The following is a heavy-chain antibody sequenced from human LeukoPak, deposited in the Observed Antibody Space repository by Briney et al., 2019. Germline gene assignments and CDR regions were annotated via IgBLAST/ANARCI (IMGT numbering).Heavy chain of an antibody. CDR2: ISSSSSYI. V-gene: IGHV3-21*01. D-gene: IGHD6-6*01. Sequence: GGSLRLSCAASGFTFSSYSMNWVRQAPGKGLEWVSSISSSSSYIYYADSVKGRFTISRDNAKNSLFLQMNSLRAEDTAVYYCARDPGAYSSSPIDYWGQGTLVTVSS. CDR3: ARDPGAYSSSPIDY. CDR1: GFTFSSYS. J-gene: IGHJ4*02.